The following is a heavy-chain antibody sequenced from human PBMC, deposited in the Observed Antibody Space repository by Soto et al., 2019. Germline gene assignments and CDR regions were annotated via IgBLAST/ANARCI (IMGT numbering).Heavy chain of an antibody. CDR2: IGRSGETI. D-gene: IGHD6-6*01. V-gene: IGHV3-48*03. CDR3: ARDSRGGAARRPTFYY. Sequence: XASLLLSCVGSGFTFSSFEMNWVRQTPGKGLEWLSYIGRSGETIYYADSVKGRFTISRDNAKSSLFLQMNGLRDEDTGIYYCARDSRGGAARRPTFYYWGRGTLVTVSS. CDR1: GFTFSSFE. J-gene: IGHJ4*02.